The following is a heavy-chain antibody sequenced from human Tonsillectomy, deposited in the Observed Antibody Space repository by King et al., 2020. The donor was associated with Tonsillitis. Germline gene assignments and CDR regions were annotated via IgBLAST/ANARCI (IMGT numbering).Heavy chain of an antibody. J-gene: IGHJ4*02. V-gene: IGHV4-4*02. CDR1: GGSISSNNW. D-gene: IGHD1-14*01. CDR2: IYHSGST. CDR3: ARVRGISGTKFDF. Sequence: QLQESGPGLVKPSGTLSLSCAVSGGSISSNNWWSWVRQPPGKGLEWIGEIYHSGSTNYTPSLKSRVTISVDKSKNQFSLKLSSVTAADTAVYYCARVRGISGTKFDFWGQGTLVTVSS.